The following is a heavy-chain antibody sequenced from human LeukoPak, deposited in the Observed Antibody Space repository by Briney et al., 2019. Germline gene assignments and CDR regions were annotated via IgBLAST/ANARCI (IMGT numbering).Heavy chain of an antibody. Sequence: GRSLRLSCAASGFTFSDYGIHWVRQAPGKGLEWVAVIWYDGTNKYYGDSVKGRFTISRDNSKNTLYLQMNCLRAEDTAVYYCAKDRGSYSTTADSWGQGTLVTVSS. CDR1: GFTFSDYG. CDR2: IWYDGTNK. J-gene: IGHJ5*01. D-gene: IGHD1-26*01. V-gene: IGHV3-33*06. CDR3: AKDRGSYSTTADS.